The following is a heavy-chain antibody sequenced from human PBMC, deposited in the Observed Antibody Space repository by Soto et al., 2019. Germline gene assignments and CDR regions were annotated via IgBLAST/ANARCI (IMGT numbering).Heavy chain of an antibody. CDR3: ARVGSGYYGSGTYPYGLDV. Sequence: SETLSLTCTVSGGSISSGDYYWSWIRQPPGKGLEWIGHIYYSGTTYHNPSLQSRVSMSIDTSKNQFSLNLSSVTAADTAVYYCARVGSGYYGSGTYPYGLDVWGQGTTVTVSS. J-gene: IGHJ6*02. CDR1: GGSISSGDYY. CDR2: IYYSGTT. D-gene: IGHD3-10*01. V-gene: IGHV4-30-4*01.